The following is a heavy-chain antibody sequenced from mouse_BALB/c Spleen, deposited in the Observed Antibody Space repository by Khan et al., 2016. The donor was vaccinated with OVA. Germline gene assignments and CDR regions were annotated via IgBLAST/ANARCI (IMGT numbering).Heavy chain of an antibody. CDR2: IFPGTGTT. J-gene: IGHJ3*01. V-gene: IGHV1S132*01. CDR3: AGGYFGNYAFAY. CDR1: GYTFTSYW. Sequence: QVQLKQSGAELVKPGASVKLSCKTSGYTFTSYWIQWVKQRPGQGLGWIGQIFPGTGTTYYNENFKGKATLTIDTSSTTAYKQLSSLTSEDSAGYCCAGGYFGNYAFAYWGQGTLVTVSA. D-gene: IGHD2-1*01.